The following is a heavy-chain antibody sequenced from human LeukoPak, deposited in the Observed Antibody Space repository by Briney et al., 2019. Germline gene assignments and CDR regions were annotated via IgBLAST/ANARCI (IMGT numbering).Heavy chain of an antibody. D-gene: IGHD5-24*01. V-gene: IGHV4-39*07. CDR2: IYNSGST. J-gene: IGHJ4*02. CDR3: ARDPDGYNQLDY. CDR1: GDSVGRSGHY. Sequence: SETLSLTCTVSGDSVGRSGHYWGWIRQPPGKGLEWIGNIYNSGSTYYSPSFKSRVTISIDTSKNQFSLKLSSVTAADTAVYYCARDPDGYNQLDYWGQGTLVTVSS.